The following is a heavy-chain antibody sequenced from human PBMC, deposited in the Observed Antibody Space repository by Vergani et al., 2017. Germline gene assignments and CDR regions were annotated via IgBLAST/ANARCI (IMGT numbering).Heavy chain of an antibody. J-gene: IGHJ6*02. CDR2: INTNTGNP. V-gene: IGHV7-4-1*02. Sequence: QVQLVQSGSELKKPGASVKVSCTASGYTFTSYAMNWVRQAPGQGLEWMGWINTNTGNPTYAQGFTGRFAVSLDTSVSTAYLQMSSLKAADTAVYYCARGGSLLTTYYYGMDVWGQGTTVTVYS. CDR1: GYTFTSYA. CDR3: ARGGSLLTTYYYGMDV. D-gene: IGHD2/OR15-2a*01.